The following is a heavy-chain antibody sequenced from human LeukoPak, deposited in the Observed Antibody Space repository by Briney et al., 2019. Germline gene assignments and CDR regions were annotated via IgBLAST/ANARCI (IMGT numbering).Heavy chain of an antibody. D-gene: IGHD2-2*01. CDR1: VGSNTDSYY. Sequence: SETLSLTCIVSVGSNTDSYYWGWVRQPPGKGLEWIGYIYYSGNTNIDPSLKSRLTISVDTSKNQFSLNLRSVTAADTAVYYCARPPAVGHSTTPSCYALDAFDIWGQGTMVTVSS. V-gene: IGHV4-59*01. CDR3: ARPPAVGHSTTPSCYALDAFDI. CDR2: IYYSGNT. J-gene: IGHJ3*02.